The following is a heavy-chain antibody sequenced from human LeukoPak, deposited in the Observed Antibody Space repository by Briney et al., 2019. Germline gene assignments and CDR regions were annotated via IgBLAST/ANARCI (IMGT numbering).Heavy chain of an antibody. J-gene: IGHJ6*03. Sequence: ASVKVSCKASGYTFTSYYMHWVRQAPGQGLEWMGIINPSGGSTSYAQKFQGRVTMTRDMSTSTVYMELSSLRSEDTAVYYCARDMACCGGDCSRWYYYYYMDVWGKGTTVTVSS. V-gene: IGHV1-46*01. CDR3: ARDMACCGGDCSRWYYYYYMDV. CDR1: GYTFTSYY. D-gene: IGHD2-21*02. CDR2: INPSGGST.